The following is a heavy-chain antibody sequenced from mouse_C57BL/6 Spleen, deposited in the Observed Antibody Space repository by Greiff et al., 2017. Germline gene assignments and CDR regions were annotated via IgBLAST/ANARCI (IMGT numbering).Heavy chain of an antibody. CDR1: GFTFSDYG. Sequence: EVKLVESGGGLVKPGGSLKLSCAASGFTFSDYGMHWVRQAPEKGLEWVAYISSGSSTIYYADTVKSRFTISRDNAKNTLFLQMTNLRSEDTAMCYCARGVNNYFYFGGWGTGPTLTVS. D-gene: IGHD1-3*01. V-gene: IGHV5-17*01. CDR2: ISSGSSTI. J-gene: IGHJ2*01. CDR3: ARGVNNYFYFGG.